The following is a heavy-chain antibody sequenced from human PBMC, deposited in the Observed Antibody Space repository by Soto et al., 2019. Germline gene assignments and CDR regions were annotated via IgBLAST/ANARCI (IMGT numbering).Heavy chain of an antibody. Sequence: GASVKVSCKASGYTFTSYDINWVRQATGQGLEWMGWTNPNSGNTGYAQKFQGRVTMTRNTSISTAYMELSSLRSEDTAVYYCARGGLQWLAPSRFDPWGRGTLVTVSS. CDR2: TNPNSGNT. D-gene: IGHD6-19*01. V-gene: IGHV1-8*01. CDR3: ARGGLQWLAPSRFDP. J-gene: IGHJ5*02. CDR1: GYTFTSYD.